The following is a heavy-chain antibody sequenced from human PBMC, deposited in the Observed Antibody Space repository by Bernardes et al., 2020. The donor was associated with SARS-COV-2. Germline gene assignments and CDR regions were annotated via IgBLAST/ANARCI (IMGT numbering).Heavy chain of an antibody. CDR2: INHSGST. CDR1: GGSFSGYY. Sequence: SETLSLTCAVYGGSFSGYYWSWIRQSPGQGLEWIGEINHSGSTNYKPSLKSRVTISVDTSKNQFSLKLSSVTAADTAVYYCARGRGYCSGGSCYGLKRVNYFEYWGQGTLVTGSS. J-gene: IGHJ4*02. CDR3: ARGRGYCSGGSCYGLKRVNYFEY. V-gene: IGHV4-34*01. D-gene: IGHD2-15*01.